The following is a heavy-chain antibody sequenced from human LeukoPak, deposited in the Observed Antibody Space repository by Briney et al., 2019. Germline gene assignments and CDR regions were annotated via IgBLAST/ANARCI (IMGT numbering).Heavy chain of an antibody. J-gene: IGHJ4*02. Sequence: GGSLRLSCAASGFTFSSYEMNWVRQAPGKGLEWVSYISSSGSAIYYADSVKGRFTISRDNAKTSLYLQMNSLRAEDTAVYYCARDSVFPEMATIFPFDYWGQGTLVTVSS. CDR1: GFTFSSYE. CDR3: ARDSVFPEMATIFPFDY. V-gene: IGHV3-48*03. D-gene: IGHD5-24*01. CDR2: ISSSGSAI.